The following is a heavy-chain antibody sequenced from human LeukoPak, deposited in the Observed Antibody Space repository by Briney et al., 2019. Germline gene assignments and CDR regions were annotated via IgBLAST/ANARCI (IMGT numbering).Heavy chain of an antibody. Sequence: GGSLRLSCTTPKFNFHTYGLTWVRQAPGKELEWASSISGSGGSTQYAASVQGRFTISRDNSKNTLYLQMNSLRAEDTAVYYCAKDPNGDYIGAFDIWGQGTMVTVSS. CDR1: KFNFHTYG. J-gene: IGHJ3*02. V-gene: IGHV3-23*01. CDR3: AKDPNGDYIGAFDI. D-gene: IGHD4-17*01. CDR2: ISGSGGST.